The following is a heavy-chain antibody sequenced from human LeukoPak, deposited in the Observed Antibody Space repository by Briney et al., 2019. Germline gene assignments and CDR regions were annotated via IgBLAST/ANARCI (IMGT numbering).Heavy chain of an antibody. V-gene: IGHV1-69*06. CDR1: GGTFSSYA. CDR2: IIPIFGTA. CDR3: ARVLVVPAAMPTNFDY. Sequence: SVKVSCKASGGTFSSYAIGWVRQAPGQGLEWMGGIIPIFGTANYAQKFQGRVTITADKSTSTAYMELSSLRSEDTAVYYCARVLVVPAAMPTNFDYWGQGTLVTVSS. J-gene: IGHJ4*02. D-gene: IGHD2-2*01.